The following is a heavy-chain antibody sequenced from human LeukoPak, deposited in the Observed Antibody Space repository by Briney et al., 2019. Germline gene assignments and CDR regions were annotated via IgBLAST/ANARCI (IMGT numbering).Heavy chain of an antibody. V-gene: IGHV1-46*01. D-gene: IGHD5-18*01. Sequence: ASVKVSCKASGYTFTSYYMHWVRQAPGQGLEWMGIINPSGGSTSYAQKFQGRVTMTRDTSTSTVYMELSSLRSEDTAVYYCARGSRRRISYGFPFDYWGQGTLVTVSS. CDR1: GYTFTSYY. CDR3: ARGSRRRISYGFPFDY. J-gene: IGHJ4*02. CDR2: INPSGGST.